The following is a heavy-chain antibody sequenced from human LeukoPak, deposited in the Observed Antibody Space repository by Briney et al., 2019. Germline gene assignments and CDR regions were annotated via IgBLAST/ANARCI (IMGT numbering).Heavy chain of an antibody. CDR3: ARGRPSDSSGQSNWFDP. Sequence: SETLSLTCAVYGGSFSGYYWSWIRQPPRKGLEWIGEINHSGSTNYNPSLKSRVTISVDTSKNQFSLKLSSVTAADTAVYCCARGRPSDSSGQSNWFDPGGQGTLVTVSS. CDR1: GGSFSGYY. D-gene: IGHD3-22*01. J-gene: IGHJ5*02. CDR2: INHSGST. V-gene: IGHV4-34*01.